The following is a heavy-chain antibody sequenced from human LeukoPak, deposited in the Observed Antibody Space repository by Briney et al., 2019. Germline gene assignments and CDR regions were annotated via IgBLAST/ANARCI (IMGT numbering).Heavy chain of an antibody. CDR1: GFTFSSYG. D-gene: IGHD3-10*01. V-gene: IGHV3-33*01. CDR3: ARGSLYGASGADY. Sequence: PGGSLRLSCAASGFTFSSYGMHWVRQAPGKGLEWVAVIWYDGSNKYYADSVKGRFTISRDNSENTLYLQMNSLRAEDTAVYYCARGSLYGASGADYWGQGTLVTVSS. CDR2: IWYDGSNK. J-gene: IGHJ4*02.